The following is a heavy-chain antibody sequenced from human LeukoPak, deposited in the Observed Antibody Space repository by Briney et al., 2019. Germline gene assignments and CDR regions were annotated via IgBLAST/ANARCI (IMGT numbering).Heavy chain of an antibody. CDR1: GGSISSYY. J-gene: IGHJ4*02. CDR2: IYYSGST. D-gene: IGHD2-2*01. Sequence: SETLSLTCTVSGGSISSYYWSWIRQPPGKGLEWIGYIYYSGSTNYNPSLKSRVTISVDTSKNQFSLKLSSVTAADTAVYYCARGRRYQLLTSEPTDSNYFDYWGQGTLVTVSS. V-gene: IGHV4-59*01. CDR3: ARGRRYQLLTSEPTDSNYFDY.